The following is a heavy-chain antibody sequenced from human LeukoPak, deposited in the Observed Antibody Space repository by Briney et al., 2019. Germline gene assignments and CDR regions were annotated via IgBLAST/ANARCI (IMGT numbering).Heavy chain of an antibody. CDR1: GVTFSSYW. J-gene: IGHJ4*02. CDR3: ARGYGGYQDY. D-gene: IGHD5-12*01. CDR2: ISPDGTAT. V-gene: IGHV3-74*01. Sequence: GGSLRLSCAASGVTFSSYWMHWVRHAPEKGLVWVSRISPDGTATNFADSVKGRFTISRDNAKNTLYLQMNSLTAEDTAVYYCARGYGGYQDYWGQGTLVTVSS.